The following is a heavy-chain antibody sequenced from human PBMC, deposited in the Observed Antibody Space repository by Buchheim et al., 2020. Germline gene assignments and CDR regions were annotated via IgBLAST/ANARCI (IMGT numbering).Heavy chain of an antibody. D-gene: IGHD3-10*01. CDR1: GYTFTGYY. CDR3: ARGPQSLWFGELLRPYYYGMDV. V-gene: IGHV1-2*02. J-gene: IGHJ6*02. CDR2: INPNSGGT. Sequence: QVQLVQSGAEVKKPGASVKVSCKASGYTFTGYYMHWVRQAPGQGLEWMGWINPNSGGTNYAQKFQGRVTMTRDTSISPAYMELSRLRSDDTAVYYCARGPQSLWFGELLRPYYYGMDVWGQGTT.